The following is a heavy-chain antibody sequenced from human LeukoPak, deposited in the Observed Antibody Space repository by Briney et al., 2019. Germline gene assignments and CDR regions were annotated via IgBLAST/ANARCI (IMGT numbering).Heavy chain of an antibody. CDR3: AREGSSTSCYDCYYYGMDV. Sequence: SVKVSCKASGGTFSSYAIGWVRQAPGQGLEWMGGIIPIFGTANYAQKFQGRVTITADESTSTAYMELSSLRSEDTAVYYCAREGSSTSCYDCYYYGMDVWGQGTTVTVSS. J-gene: IGHJ6*02. CDR2: IIPIFGTA. D-gene: IGHD2-2*01. CDR1: GGTFSSYA. V-gene: IGHV1-69*01.